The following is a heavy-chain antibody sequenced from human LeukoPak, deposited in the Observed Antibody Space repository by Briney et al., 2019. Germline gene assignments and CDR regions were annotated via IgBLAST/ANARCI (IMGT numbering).Heavy chain of an antibody. CDR2: IYHSGSIYLSGST. Sequence: SETLSLTCTVSGYSINSADYWSWIRQPPGKGLEWIGSIYHSGSIYLSGSTYYNPSLKSRVTISLDTSKNQFSLKLSSVTAADTAVYYCASLGDCSSTSCYPKVDYWGQGTLVTVSS. J-gene: IGHJ4*02. D-gene: IGHD2-2*01. V-gene: IGHV4-38-2*02. CDR3: ASLGDCSSTSCYPKVDY. CDR1: GYSINSADY.